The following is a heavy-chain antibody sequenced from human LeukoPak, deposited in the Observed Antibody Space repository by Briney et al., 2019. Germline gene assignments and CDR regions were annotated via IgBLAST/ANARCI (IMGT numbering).Heavy chain of an antibody. V-gene: IGHV3-23*01. CDR1: GFTFSSYA. CDR3: ARALSFDY. Sequence: PGGSLRLSCAASGFTFSSYAMSWVRQAPGKGLEWVSAISSSGGSTYYADSVKGRFTISRDNAKNSLYLQMNSLRAEDTAVYYCARALSFDYWGQGTLVTVSS. J-gene: IGHJ4*02. CDR2: ISSSGGST.